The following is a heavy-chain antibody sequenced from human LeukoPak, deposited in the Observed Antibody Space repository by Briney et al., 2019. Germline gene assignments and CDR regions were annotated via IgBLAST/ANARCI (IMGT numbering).Heavy chain of an antibody. Sequence: GSLRLSCAVSEFTLTVYSMSCVCHAPEEGLEWVAGIKEDGSAKYYADSVKGRFTISRENAKSSLYLQMSSLRADDTAVYYCARETWKPYDYWGQGTLVTVS. V-gene: IGHV3-7*01. CDR3: ARETWKPYDY. D-gene: IGHD1-1*01. CDR2: IKEDGSAK. CDR1: EFTLTVYS. J-gene: IGHJ4*02.